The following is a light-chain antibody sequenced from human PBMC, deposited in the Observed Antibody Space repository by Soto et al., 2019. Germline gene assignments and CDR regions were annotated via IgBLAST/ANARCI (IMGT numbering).Light chain of an antibody. CDR3: SSYTTSNTPLYV. Sequence: QSALTQPASVSGSPGQSITISCNGTSSDTAGYNYVSWYQQHPGKAPKLMIYEVSNRPSGVSNRFSGSQSGNTASLTISGLQAEDEANYYCSSYTTSNTPLYVFGTGTKLTVL. J-gene: IGLJ1*01. CDR2: EVS. V-gene: IGLV2-14*01. CDR1: SSDTAGYNY.